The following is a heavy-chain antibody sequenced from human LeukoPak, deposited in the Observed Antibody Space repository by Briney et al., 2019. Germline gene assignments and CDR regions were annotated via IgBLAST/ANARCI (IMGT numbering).Heavy chain of an antibody. CDR1: GPSISSYY. J-gene: IGHJ2*01. CDR2: IYTSGST. Sequence: SETLSLTCTVSGPSISSYYWSWVRQPAGKGLEWDGRIYTSGSTNYNPSLKSRVTMSVDTSKNQFSLKLSSVTAADTAVYYCASQRITMVRGVIPWYFDLWGRGTLVTVSS. CDR3: ASQRITMVRGVIPWYFDL. D-gene: IGHD3-10*01. V-gene: IGHV4-4*07.